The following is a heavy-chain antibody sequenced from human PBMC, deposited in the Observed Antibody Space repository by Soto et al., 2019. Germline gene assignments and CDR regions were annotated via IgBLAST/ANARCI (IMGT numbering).Heavy chain of an antibody. Sequence: QVQLVQSGAEVKKPGSSVKVSCKASGGTFSSYTISWVRQAPGQGLEWMGRIIPIIGIANYAQKFQGRVRITANKSTSTAYMDLSSVKSEDTAVYYCAREGYYDSSGYYYDGYFDLWGRGTLVTVSS. CDR2: IIPIIGIA. J-gene: IGHJ2*01. V-gene: IGHV1-69*08. CDR1: GGTFSSYT. D-gene: IGHD3-22*01. CDR3: AREGYYDSSGYYYDGYFDL.